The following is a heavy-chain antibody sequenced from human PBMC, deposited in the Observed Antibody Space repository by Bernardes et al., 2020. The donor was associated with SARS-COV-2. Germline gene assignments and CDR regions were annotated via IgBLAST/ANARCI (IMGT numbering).Heavy chain of an antibody. CDR2: VSSDGYNK. CDR1: DFTFSTYA. D-gene: IGHD4-17*01. CDR3: AREHDYGDYGGAFDY. V-gene: IGHV3-30-3*01. Sequence: SLRLSCAASDFTFSTYAMHWVRQAPGKELEWVALVSSDGYNKYYADSVKGRFSISRDNSKNTVNLQMNDLRPDDSSMYYCAREHDYGDYGGAFDYWGQGTLVTVSS. J-gene: IGHJ4*02.